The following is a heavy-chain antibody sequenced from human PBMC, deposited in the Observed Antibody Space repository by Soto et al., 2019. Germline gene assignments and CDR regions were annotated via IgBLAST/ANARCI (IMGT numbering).Heavy chain of an antibody. CDR2: IYPGDSNT. CDR3: ARQGYCSNTACYTVDY. CDR1: GYSFTSYW. D-gene: IGHD2-2*02. J-gene: IGHJ4*02. V-gene: IGHV5-51*01. Sequence: RGGSLKISCRGSGYSFTSYWIGWVRQMPGKGLEWVGIIYPGDSNTRYSPSFQGQVTISADKSISSAYLQWSSLKASDTAMYYCARQGYCSNTACYTVDYWGQGTLVTVS.